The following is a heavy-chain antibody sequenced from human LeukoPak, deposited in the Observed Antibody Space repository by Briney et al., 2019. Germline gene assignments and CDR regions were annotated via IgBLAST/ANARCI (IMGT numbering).Heavy chain of an antibody. CDR3: AKAVGAYFPPLDY. D-gene: IGHD1-26*01. CDR2: ISWNSGSI. V-gene: IGHV3-9*01. J-gene: IGHJ4*02. CDR1: GFTFDDYA. Sequence: GGSLRLSCAASGFTFDDYAMHWVRQAPGKGLEWVSGISWNSGSIGYADSVKGRFTISRDNAKNSLYLQMNSLRAEDTALYYCAKAVGAYFPPLDYWGQGTLVTDSS.